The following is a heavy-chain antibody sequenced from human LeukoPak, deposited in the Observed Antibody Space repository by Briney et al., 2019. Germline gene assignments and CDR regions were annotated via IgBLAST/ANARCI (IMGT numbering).Heavy chain of an antibody. CDR3: ARDRFSGTTIYYGMDV. Sequence: PGGSLRLSCAASGFTFSSYAMHWVRQAPGKGLEWVAVISYDGSNKYYADSVKGRFTISRDNSKNTLYLQMNSLRAEDTAVYYCARDRFSGTTIYYGMDVWGQGTTVTVSS. D-gene: IGHD1-7*01. J-gene: IGHJ6*02. CDR1: GFTFSSYA. V-gene: IGHV3-30-3*01. CDR2: ISYDGSNK.